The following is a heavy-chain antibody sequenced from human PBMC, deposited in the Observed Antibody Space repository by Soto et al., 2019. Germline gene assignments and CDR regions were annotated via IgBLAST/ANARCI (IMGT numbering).Heavy chain of an antibody. J-gene: IGHJ4*02. CDR3: VKDDGGNPSTEPH. CDR1: GITIRNYP. V-gene: IGHV3-23*01. D-gene: IGHD2-15*01. Sequence: EVQLQASGGGLVQPGGSLRLSCAASGITIRNYPMSWVRQAPGKGLDWVSGISGSGDRTYYADSAKGRFTISKDFSKNSLSLQLDSLRVEDTAVYFCVKDDGGNPSTEPHWGQGTLVTVSS. CDR2: ISGSGDRT.